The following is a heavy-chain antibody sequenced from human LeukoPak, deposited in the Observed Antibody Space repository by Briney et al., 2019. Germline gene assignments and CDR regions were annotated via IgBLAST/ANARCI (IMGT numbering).Heavy chain of an antibody. D-gene: IGHD6-13*01. CDR2: ISGSGGST. V-gene: IGHV3-23*01. Sequence: GGSLRLSCAASGFTFSSYGMSWVRQAPGKGLEWVSVISGSGGSTYYADSVKGRFTISRDNSKNTLYLQMNSLRAEDTAVYYCAKDGGSSWSFYYFDYWSQGTLVTVSS. J-gene: IGHJ4*02. CDR3: AKDGGSSWSFYYFDY. CDR1: GFTFSSYG.